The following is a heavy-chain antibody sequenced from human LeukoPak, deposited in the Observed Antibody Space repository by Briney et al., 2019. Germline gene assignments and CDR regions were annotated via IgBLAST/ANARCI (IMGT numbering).Heavy chain of an antibody. V-gene: IGHV1-2*02. J-gene: IGHJ4*02. CDR3: ARADSSGSQRSKDY. D-gene: IGHD3-22*01. CDR1: GYTFTGYY. CDR2: INPNSGGT. Sequence: EASVKVSCKASGYTFTGYYMHWVRQAPGQGLEWMGWINPNSGGTNYAQKFQGRVTMTRDTSISTAYMELSRLRSDDTAVYYCARADSSGSQRSKDYWGQGTLVTVSS.